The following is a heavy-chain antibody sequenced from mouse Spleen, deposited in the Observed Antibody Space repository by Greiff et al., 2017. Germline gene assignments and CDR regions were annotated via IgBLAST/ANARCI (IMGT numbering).Heavy chain of an antibody. CDR2: ISSGGGNT. V-gene: IGHV5-9*04. CDR1: GFTFSSYA. J-gene: IGHJ4*01. Sequence: EVKLVESGGGLVKRGGSLKLSCAASGFTFSSYAMSWVRQTPEKRLEWVATISSGGGNTYYPDSVKGRFTISRDNAKNTLYLQMSSLKSEDTAMYYCARRTYPGAMDYWGQGTSVTVSS. CDR3: ARRTYPGAMDY. D-gene: IGHD5-1*01.